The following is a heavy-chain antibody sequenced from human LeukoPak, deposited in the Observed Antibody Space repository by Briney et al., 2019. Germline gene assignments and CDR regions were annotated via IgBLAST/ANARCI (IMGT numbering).Heavy chain of an antibody. J-gene: IGHJ4*02. V-gene: IGHV3-74*03. CDR1: GFTFSTYW. Sequence: GGSLRLSCAASGFTFSTYWMHWVRQAPGKGLLWVSRINGDGTSTKYADSVKGRFTISRDNARHTLYLQMNSLRAEDTAVYYCARASTTVPNLLDYWGQGTLVTVSS. D-gene: IGHD4-17*01. CDR2: INGDGTST. CDR3: ARASTTVPNLLDY.